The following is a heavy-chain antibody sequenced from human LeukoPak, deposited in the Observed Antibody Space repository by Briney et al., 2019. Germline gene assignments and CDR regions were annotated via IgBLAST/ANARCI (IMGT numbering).Heavy chain of an antibody. CDR3: AKPGSAFCSSTSCYID. V-gene: IGHV3-23*01. CDR2: ISGSGGST. CDR1: GFTFSSYA. D-gene: IGHD2-2*02. J-gene: IGHJ4*02. Sequence: GGSLRLSGAASGFTFSSYAMSWVRQAPGTGLEWVSAISGSGGSTYYADSVKGRFTISRDNSKNTLYLQMNSLRAEDTAVYYCAKPGSAFCSSTSCYIDWGQGTLVTVSS.